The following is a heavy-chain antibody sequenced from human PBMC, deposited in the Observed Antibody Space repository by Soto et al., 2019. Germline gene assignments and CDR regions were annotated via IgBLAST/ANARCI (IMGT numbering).Heavy chain of an antibody. CDR1: GYSISSGYY. Sequence: PSETLSLTCAVSGYSISSGYYWGWIRQPPGKGLEWIGSIYHSGSTYYNPSLKSRVTISLDTSKNQFSLDLSSVTAADTAVYYCVRTHSPSGIDYWGPGTLVTVSS. CDR2: IYHSGST. J-gene: IGHJ4*02. D-gene: IGHD3-10*01. CDR3: VRTHSPSGIDY. V-gene: IGHV4-38-2*01.